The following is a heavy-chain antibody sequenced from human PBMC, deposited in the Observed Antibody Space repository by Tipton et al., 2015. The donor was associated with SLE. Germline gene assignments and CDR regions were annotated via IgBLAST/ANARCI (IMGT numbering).Heavy chain of an antibody. CDR3: ARGTYYDILAGSYYFDY. V-gene: IGHV4-34*01. CDR2: ITHSGSS. Sequence: TLSLTCAVYGGSFSGYYWSWIRQPPGKGLEWIGAITHSGSSNYSPSLKSRVTMSVDTSKNQFSLKLSSVTAADTAVYYCARGTYYDILAGSYYFDYWGQGTLIAGSS. J-gene: IGHJ4*02. CDR1: GGSFSGYY. D-gene: IGHD3-9*01.